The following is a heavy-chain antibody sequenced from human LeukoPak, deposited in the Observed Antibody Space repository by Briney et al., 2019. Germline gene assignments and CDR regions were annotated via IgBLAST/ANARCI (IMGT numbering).Heavy chain of an antibody. CDR2: IYYAGTT. V-gene: IGHV4-30-4*01. CDR1: GGSLSSGSYY. D-gene: IGHD5-12*01. J-gene: IGHJ4*02. Sequence: SETLSLTCTVSGGSLSSGSYYWTWIRQTPGKGLEWIGYIYYAGTTYYNPSLQSRLAMSVDPSKNLFSLELTSMTAADTAIYYCARTTPLVATVDSWGQGTLVTVSS. CDR3: ARTTPLVATVDS.